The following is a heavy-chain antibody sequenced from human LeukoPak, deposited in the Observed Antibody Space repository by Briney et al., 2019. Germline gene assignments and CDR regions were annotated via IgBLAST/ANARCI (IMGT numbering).Heavy chain of an antibody. CDR1: GYTFTGYY. CDR2: INPNSGGT. D-gene: IGHD3-10*01. V-gene: IGHV1-2*04. J-gene: IGHJ3*02. CDR3: ARVGVVVRGVIIDAFDI. Sequence: ASVKVSCKASGYTFTGYYMHWVRQAPGQGLEWMGWINPNSGGTNYAQKFQGWVTMTRDTSISTAYMELSRLRSDDTAVYYCARVGVVVRGVIIDAFDIWGQGTMVTVSS.